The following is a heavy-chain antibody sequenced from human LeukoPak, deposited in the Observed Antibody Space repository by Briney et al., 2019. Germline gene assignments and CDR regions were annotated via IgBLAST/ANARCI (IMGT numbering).Heavy chain of an antibody. CDR2: ISSSGSTI. CDR3: ARDRPRGSMVRGVHDY. J-gene: IGHJ4*02. V-gene: IGHV3-48*03. CDR1: GFTFSSYE. D-gene: IGHD3-10*01. Sequence: PGGSLRLSCAASGFTFSSYEMNWVRQAPGKGLEWVSYISSSGSTIYYADSVKGRFTISRDNAKNSLYPQMNSLRAEDTAVYYCARDRPRGSMVRGVHDYWGQGTLVTVSS.